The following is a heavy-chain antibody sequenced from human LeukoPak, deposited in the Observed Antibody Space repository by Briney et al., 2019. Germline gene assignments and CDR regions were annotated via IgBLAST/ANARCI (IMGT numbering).Heavy chain of an antibody. Sequence: ASVKVSCKASGYTFTGYCIHWVRQAPGQGLEWMGWITPNTGDTNYSQKFQGRVTMTRDTSITTAYMELSRLRSDDTAMYYCARVVGQGTAMPSRDYFDYWGQGTLVIVSS. J-gene: IGHJ4*02. CDR1: GYTFTGYC. V-gene: IGHV1-2*02. D-gene: IGHD5-18*01. CDR3: ARVVGQGTAMPSRDYFDY. CDR2: ITPNTGDT.